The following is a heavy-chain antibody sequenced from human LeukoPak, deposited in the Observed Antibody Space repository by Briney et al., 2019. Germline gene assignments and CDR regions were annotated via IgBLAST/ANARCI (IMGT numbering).Heavy chain of an antibody. V-gene: IGHV4-39*07. D-gene: IGHD3-10*01. J-gene: IGHJ4*02. CDR1: GGSISSSSYY. CDR3: ARRYGSGSYPN. CDR2: IYYSGST. Sequence: SETLSLTCTVSGGSISSSSYYWGWIRQPPGKGLEWIGSIYYSGSTNYNPSLKSRVTISVDTSKNQFSLKLSSVTAADTAVYYCARRYGSGSYPNWGQGTLVTVSS.